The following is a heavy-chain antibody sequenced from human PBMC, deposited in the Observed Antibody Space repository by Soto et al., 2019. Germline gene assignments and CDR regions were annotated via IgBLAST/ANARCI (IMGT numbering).Heavy chain of an antibody. Sequence: GGSLRLSCAASGFTFDDYAMHWVRQAPGKGLEWVSGIGWNSGSIGYADSVKGRFTISRDNAKNSLYLQMNSLRAEDTALYYCAKENILTGHGFDYWGQGTLVTVSS. D-gene: IGHD3-9*01. V-gene: IGHV3-9*01. CDR3: AKENILTGHGFDY. CDR1: GFTFDDYA. CDR2: IGWNSGSI. J-gene: IGHJ4*02.